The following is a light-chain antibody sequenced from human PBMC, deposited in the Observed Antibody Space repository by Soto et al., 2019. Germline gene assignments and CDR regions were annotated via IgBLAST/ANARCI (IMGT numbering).Light chain of an antibody. CDR1: SSNIGGYNS. Sequence: QSALTQPPSASGSPGQSVTISCTGTSSNIGGYNSVSWYQQHPGKAPRLMIYEVNKRPSGVPDRFSGSKSGYTASLTVSGPQTEDEAFYYCTSIPGFYHYLVFGEGTHRPVL. CDR3: TSIPGFYHYLV. CDR2: EVN. J-gene: IGLJ3*02. V-gene: IGLV2-8*01.